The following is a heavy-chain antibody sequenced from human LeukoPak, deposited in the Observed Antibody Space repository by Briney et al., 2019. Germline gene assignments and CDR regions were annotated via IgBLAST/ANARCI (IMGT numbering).Heavy chain of an antibody. D-gene: IGHD4-11*01. Sequence: PGGSLRLSCAASGFIFNHHAMDWVRQAPGKGLEWVAVIWSDKSNRFYGDSVRGRFTISRDDSRKTVYLQMERMAAEDTAIYYCAKDAQRGFDYSNSLEYWGQGALVTVAS. J-gene: IGHJ4*02. CDR1: GFIFNHHA. V-gene: IGHV3-33*06. CDR2: IWSDKSNR. CDR3: AKDAQRGFDYSNSLEY.